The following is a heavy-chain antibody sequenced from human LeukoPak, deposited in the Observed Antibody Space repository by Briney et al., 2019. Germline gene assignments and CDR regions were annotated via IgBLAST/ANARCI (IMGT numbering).Heavy chain of an antibody. CDR3: ARDYSERYSIDY. V-gene: IGHV3-30*04. CDR2: ISYEGSIK. J-gene: IGHJ4*02. D-gene: IGHD1-26*01. CDR1: GFTFSSHA. Sequence: GGSLRLSCEASGFTFSSHAMHWVRRAPGKGLEWVAFISYEGSIKYYADSVKGRFTISRDNSKNTLSLQVNSLRAEDTAVYYCARDYSERYSIDYWGQGTLVTVSS.